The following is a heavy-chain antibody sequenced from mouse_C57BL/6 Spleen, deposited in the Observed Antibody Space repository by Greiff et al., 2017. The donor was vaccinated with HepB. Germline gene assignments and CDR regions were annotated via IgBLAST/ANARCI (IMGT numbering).Heavy chain of an antibody. J-gene: IGHJ4*01. CDR1: GYTFTSYW. D-gene: IGHD1-1*01. CDR2: IYPGSGST. V-gene: IGHV1-55*01. CDR3: ARTPVYEVDY. Sequence: QVQLQQPGAELVKPGASVKMSCKASGYTFTSYWITWVKQRPGQGLEWIGDIYPGSGSTNYNEKLKSKATLTVDKSSSTAYKQLSSLTSEDSAVYYYARTPVYEVDYWGQGTSVTVSS.